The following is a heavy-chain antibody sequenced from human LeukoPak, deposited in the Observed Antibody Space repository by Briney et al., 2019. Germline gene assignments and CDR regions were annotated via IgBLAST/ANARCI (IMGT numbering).Heavy chain of an antibody. CDR2: IYYSGST. CDR3: AREGDPAEGGGFDY. V-gene: IGHV4-39*07. Sequence: SETLSLTCTVSGGSISSSSYYWGWIRQPPGKGLEWIGSIYYSGSTYYNPSLKSRVTISVDTSKNQFSLKLSSVTAADTAVYYCAREGDPAEGGGFDYWGQGTLVTVSS. CDR1: GGSISSSSYY. J-gene: IGHJ4*02. D-gene: IGHD2-21*01.